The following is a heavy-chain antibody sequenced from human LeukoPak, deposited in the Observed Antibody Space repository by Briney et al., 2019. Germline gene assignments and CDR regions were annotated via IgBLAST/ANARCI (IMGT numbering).Heavy chain of an antibody. CDR1: GDSVSSNSAA. CDR2: TYYRSKWYN. D-gene: IGHD3-16*02. V-gene: IGHV6-1*01. CDR3: ARELVITFGGVIVPRANYYYMDV. J-gene: IGHJ6*03. Sequence: SQTLSLTCAISGDSVSSNSAAWNWIRQSPSRGLEWLGRTYYRSKWYNDYAVSVKSRITINPDTSKNQFSLQLNSVTSEDTAVYYCARELVITFGGVIVPRANYYYMDVWGKGTTVTVSS.